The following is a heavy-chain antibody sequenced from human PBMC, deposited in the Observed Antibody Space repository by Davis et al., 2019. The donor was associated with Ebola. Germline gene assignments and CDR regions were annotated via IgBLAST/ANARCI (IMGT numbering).Heavy chain of an antibody. V-gene: IGHV1-46*01. CDR3: ASPINGSSGYFTWGYYYYGMDV. D-gene: IGHD3-22*01. CDR1: GYTFTSYY. CDR2: INPSGCST. Sequence: ASVKVSCKASGYTFTSYYMHWVRQAPGQGLEWMGIINPSGCSTSYAQKFQGRVTMTRDTSTSTVYMELSSLRSEDTAVYYCASPINGSSGYFTWGYYYYGMDVWGQGTTVTVSS. J-gene: IGHJ6*02.